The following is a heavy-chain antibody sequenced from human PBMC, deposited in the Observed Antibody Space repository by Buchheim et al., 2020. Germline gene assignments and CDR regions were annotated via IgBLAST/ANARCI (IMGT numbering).Heavy chain of an antibody. D-gene: IGHD3-3*01. Sequence: QVQLVQSGAEVKKPGASVKVSCKASGYTFTSYDINWVRQATGQGLEWMGWMNPNSGNTGYAQKFQGRGTMTRNNSISTAYMELSSLGSEDTAVYYCARGSHFRFLYYYYGMDVWGQGTT. CDR1: GYTFTSYD. CDR3: ARGSHFRFLYYYYGMDV. J-gene: IGHJ6*02. CDR2: MNPNSGNT. V-gene: IGHV1-8*01.